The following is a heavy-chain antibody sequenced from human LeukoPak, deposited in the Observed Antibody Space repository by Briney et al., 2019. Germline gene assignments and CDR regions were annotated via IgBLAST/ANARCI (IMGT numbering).Heavy chain of an antibody. Sequence: VKASCKASGGTFSRYAISWVRQAPGQGLEWMGGIIPIFGTANYAQKFQGRVTITADESTSTAYMEVSSLRSEDTAVYYCARAYSGYDFFDYWGQGILDTVSS. J-gene: IGHJ4*02. CDR3: ARAYSGYDFFDY. D-gene: IGHD5-12*01. CDR2: IIPIFGTA. V-gene: IGHV1-69*13. CDR1: GGTFSRYA.